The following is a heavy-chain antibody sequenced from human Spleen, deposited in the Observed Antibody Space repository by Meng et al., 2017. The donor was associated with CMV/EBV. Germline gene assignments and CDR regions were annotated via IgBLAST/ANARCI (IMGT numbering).Heavy chain of an antibody. Sequence: FTLRTSGVGVNWIRQPQGKALKWLALIYWNDDKRYSPSLKSRLTITKDTSKNQVVLTMTNMDPVDTATYYCAHSGSIAAAPSLQFDPWGQGTLVTVSS. CDR1: FTLRTSGVG. J-gene: IGHJ5*02. V-gene: IGHV2-5*01. CDR2: IYWNDDK. D-gene: IGHD6-13*01. CDR3: AHSGSIAAAPSLQFDP.